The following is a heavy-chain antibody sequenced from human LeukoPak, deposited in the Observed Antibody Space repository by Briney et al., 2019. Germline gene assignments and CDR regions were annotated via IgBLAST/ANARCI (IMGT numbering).Heavy chain of an antibody. CDR3: ARGGTYYDSSGYPINWFDP. D-gene: IGHD3-22*01. CDR2: IYHSGST. CDR1: GGSISSSNW. Sequence: SGTLPLTCAVSGGSISSSNWWSWVRQPPGKGLEWIGEIYHSGSTNYNPSLKSRVTISVDKSKNQFSLKLSSVTAADTAVYYCARGGTYYDSSGYPINWFDPWGQGTLVTVSS. J-gene: IGHJ5*02. V-gene: IGHV4-4*02.